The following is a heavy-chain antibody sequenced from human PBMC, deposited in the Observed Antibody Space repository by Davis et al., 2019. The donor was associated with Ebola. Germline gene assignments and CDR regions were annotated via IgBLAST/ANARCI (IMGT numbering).Heavy chain of an antibody. V-gene: IGHV3-53*01. CDR2: IYSGGST. Sequence: PGGSLRLSCSASGFSVSDNYMSWVRQAPGKGLEWVSVIYSGGSTYYADSVKGRFTISRDNSKNTLYLQMNSLRAEDTAVYYCARVQNYDFWSGLGYWGQGVLVTVSS. CDR3: ARVQNYDFWSGLGY. CDR1: GFSVSDNY. J-gene: IGHJ4*02. D-gene: IGHD3-3*01.